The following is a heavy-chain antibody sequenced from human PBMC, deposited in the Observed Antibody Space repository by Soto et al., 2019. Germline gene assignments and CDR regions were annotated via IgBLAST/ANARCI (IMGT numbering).Heavy chain of an antibody. CDR2: ISGSGGST. CDR1: GFTFSSYA. CDR3: AKAPPRHYYGSGSYEDY. J-gene: IGHJ4*02. D-gene: IGHD3-10*01. Sequence: GGSLRLSCAASGFTFSSYAMSWVRQAPGKGLEWVSAISGSGGSTYYADSVKGRFTISRDNSKNTLYLQMNSLRAEDAPVFYCAKAPPRHYYGSGSYEDYWGQGTLVTVSS. V-gene: IGHV3-23*01.